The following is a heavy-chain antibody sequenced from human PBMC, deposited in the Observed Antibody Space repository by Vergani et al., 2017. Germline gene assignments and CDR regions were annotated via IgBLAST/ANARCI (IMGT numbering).Heavy chain of an antibody. V-gene: IGHV3-9*01. Sequence: EVQLVESGGGLVQPGRSLRLSCAASGFTFDDYAMHWVRQAPGKGLEWVSGISWNSGSIGYADSVKGRFTISRDNAKNSLYLQRNSLRAEDTAVYYCAREGLSSGWGWGQGTLVTVSS. CDR1: GFTFDDYA. CDR2: ISWNSGSI. D-gene: IGHD6-19*01. J-gene: IGHJ4*02. CDR3: AREGLSSGWG.